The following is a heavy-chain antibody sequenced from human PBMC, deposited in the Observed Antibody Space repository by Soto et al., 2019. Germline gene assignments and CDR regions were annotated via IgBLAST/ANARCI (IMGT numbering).Heavy chain of an antibody. CDR3: ARDRIAARRAGYGMDV. Sequence: PSQTLSLTCAISGDSVSSNSAAWNWVRQSPSRGLEWLGRTYYRSKWNNDYAVSVKRRITINPDTSKNQFSLQLNSVTPEDTAVYYCARDRIAARRAGYGMDVWGQGTTVTVSS. V-gene: IGHV6-1*01. J-gene: IGHJ6*02. CDR1: GDSVSSNSAA. D-gene: IGHD6-6*01. CDR2: TYYRSKWNN.